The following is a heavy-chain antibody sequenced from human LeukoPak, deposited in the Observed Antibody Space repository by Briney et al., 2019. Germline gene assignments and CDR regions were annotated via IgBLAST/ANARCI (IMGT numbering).Heavy chain of an antibody. CDR3: ARASFRRGYCSGGSCLWAFDI. Sequence: KPSETLSLTCAVYGGSFSGYYWSWIRQRPGKGLEWIGEINHSGSTNYNPSLKSRVTISVDTSKNQFSLKLSSVTAADTAVYYCARASFRRGYCSGGSCLWAFDIWGQGTMVTVSS. D-gene: IGHD2-15*01. CDR2: INHSGST. J-gene: IGHJ3*02. CDR1: GGSFSGYY. V-gene: IGHV4-34*01.